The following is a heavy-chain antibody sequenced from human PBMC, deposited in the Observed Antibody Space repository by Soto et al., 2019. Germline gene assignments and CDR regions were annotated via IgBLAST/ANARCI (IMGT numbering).Heavy chain of an antibody. Sequence: GGSLRLSCAAPGFTFSSYAMTWVRQAPGKGLEWVATISGSAGSTYYADSVKGRFTISRDNSKNTLYLQMNSLRAEDTAVYYCERDGHHDYDSSGYYLWHPVFSPGNFDYWGQGTLVTVSS. CDR3: ERDGHHDYDSSGYYLWHPVFSPGNFDY. CDR1: GFTFSSYA. V-gene: IGHV3-23*01. D-gene: IGHD3-22*01. J-gene: IGHJ4*02. CDR2: ISGSAGST.